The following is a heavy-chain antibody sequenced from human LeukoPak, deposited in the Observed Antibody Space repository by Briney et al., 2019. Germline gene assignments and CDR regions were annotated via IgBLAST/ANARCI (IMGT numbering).Heavy chain of an antibody. CDR2: IYYSGST. CDR3: ASFPPTYYYGMDV. V-gene: IGHV4-61*01. Sequence: PSETLSLTCTVSGGSVSSGSYYWSWIRQPPGKGLEWIGYIYYSGSTNYNPSLKSPVTISVDTSKNQFSLKLSSVTAADTAVYYCASFPPTYYYGMDVWGKGTTVTVSS. CDR1: GGSVSSGSYY. J-gene: IGHJ6*04.